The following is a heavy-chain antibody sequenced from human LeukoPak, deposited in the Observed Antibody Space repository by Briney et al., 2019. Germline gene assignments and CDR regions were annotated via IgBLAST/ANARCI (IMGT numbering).Heavy chain of an antibody. CDR3: ARGAMATTPFFDY. V-gene: IGHV4-59*01. Sequence: SETLPLTCPVSGGSISNYYYWTWIRQPPGKGLEWIGYVYYTGSTNFNPSLKSRVTMSLDTSRNQFSLKLTSLTAADTAVYYCARGAMATTPFFDYWGQGTLVTVSS. CDR2: VYYTGST. CDR1: GGSISNYY. D-gene: IGHD5-24*01. J-gene: IGHJ4*02.